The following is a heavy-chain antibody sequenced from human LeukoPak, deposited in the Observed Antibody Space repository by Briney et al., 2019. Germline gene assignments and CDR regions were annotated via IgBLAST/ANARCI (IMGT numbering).Heavy chain of an antibody. D-gene: IGHD2-15*01. CDR2: ISSSGSTI. Sequence: GGSLRLSCAVSGFTFSTYWMSWVRQAPGKGLEWVSYISSSGSTIYYADSVKGRFTISRDNAKNSLYLQMNSLRAEDTAVYYCATVGYCSGGSCYGSFDIWGQGTMVTVSS. V-gene: IGHV3-48*04. CDR3: ATVGYCSGGSCYGSFDI. J-gene: IGHJ3*02. CDR1: GFTFSTYW.